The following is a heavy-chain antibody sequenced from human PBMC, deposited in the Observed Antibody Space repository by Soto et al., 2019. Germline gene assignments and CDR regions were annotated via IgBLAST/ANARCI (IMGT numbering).Heavy chain of an antibody. D-gene: IGHD5-18*01. CDR1: GDSIGSSTNY. CDR3: ARHEWLQLWLVTEY. V-gene: IGHV4-39*01. CDR2: IYHSGNT. Sequence: TSETLSLTCSVSGDSIGSSTNYWGWIRQPPGKGLEWIGTIYHSGNTYYNPTLKSRVAISVDMYKNQFSLRLNSVTAADTAVYYCARHEWLQLWLVTEYWGQGALVTVS. J-gene: IGHJ4*02.